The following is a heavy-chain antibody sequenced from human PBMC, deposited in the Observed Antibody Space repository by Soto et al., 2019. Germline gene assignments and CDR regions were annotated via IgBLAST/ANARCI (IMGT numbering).Heavy chain of an antibody. Sequence: EVRLVESGGGLVQPGESLRLSCEASGFTVGTNYISWVRQSPGKGLEWVSVIYAAGHTYYPDSVKGRFTISRDKSLNTVSLQMSSLRVDDTAVYYCARAIVTPGTYYIDVWGKGTTVIVSS. CDR3: ARAIVTPGTYYIDV. D-gene: IGHD4-4*01. CDR1: GFTVGTNY. CDR2: IYAAGHT. V-gene: IGHV3-66*01. J-gene: IGHJ6*03.